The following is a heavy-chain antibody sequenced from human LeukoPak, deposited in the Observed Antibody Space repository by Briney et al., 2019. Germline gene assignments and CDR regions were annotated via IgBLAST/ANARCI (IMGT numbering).Heavy chain of an antibody. V-gene: IGHV1-18*01. D-gene: IGHD1-26*01. CDR1: GYTFTSYG. Sequence: ASVKVSCKASGYTFTSYGISWVRQAPGQGLEWMGWISAYNGNTNYAQKLQGRVTMTTDTPTSTAYMELRSLRSDDTAVYYCARSPWEAGLYYFDYWGQGTLVTVSS. CDR3: ARSPWEAGLYYFDY. J-gene: IGHJ4*02. CDR2: ISAYNGNT.